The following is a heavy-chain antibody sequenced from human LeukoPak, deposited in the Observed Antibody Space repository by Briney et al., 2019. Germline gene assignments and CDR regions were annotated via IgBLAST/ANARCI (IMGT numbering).Heavy chain of an antibody. V-gene: IGHV4-34*01. CDR1: GGSFSGYY. D-gene: IGHD3-22*01. J-gene: IGHJ4*02. CDR2: INHSGST. Sequence: SETLSLTCAVYGGSFSGYYWSWIRQPPGKGLEWIGEINHSGSTNYNPSLKSRVTISVDTSKNQFSLKLNSVTAADTAVYYCAKNSGYYHPYYIDYWGQGTLVTVSS. CDR3: AKNSGYYHPYYIDY.